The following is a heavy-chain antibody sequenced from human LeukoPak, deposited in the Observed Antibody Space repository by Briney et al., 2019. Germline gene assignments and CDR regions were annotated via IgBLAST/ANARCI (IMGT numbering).Heavy chain of an antibody. J-gene: IGHJ4*02. D-gene: IGHD3-3*01. CDR2: ISSSSSYI. CDR3: ARTRYYDFWSGYWAGDFDY. Sequence: PGGSLRLSCVASGFTFSSYSMNWVRQAPGKGLEWVSSISSSSSYIYYADSVKGRFTISRDNAKNSLYLQMNSLRAEDTAVYYCARTRYYDFWSGYWAGDFDYWGQGTLVTVSS. CDR1: GFTFSSYS. V-gene: IGHV3-21*01.